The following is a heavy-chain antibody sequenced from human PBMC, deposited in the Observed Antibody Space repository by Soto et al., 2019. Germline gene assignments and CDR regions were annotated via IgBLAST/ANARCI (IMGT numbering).Heavy chain of an antibody. CDR1: GGSISSGGYY. CDR3: AGGGDYGGNSPPDY. CDR2: IYYSGST. V-gene: IGHV4-31*03. Sequence: QVQLQESGPGLMKPSQTLSLTCTVSGGSISSGGYYWSWIRQHPGKGLEWIGYIYYSGSTYYNPSPRSRVTISVDTSKHQFSLKLSSVTAADTAVYYCAGGGDYGGNSPPDYWGQGTLVTVSS. D-gene: IGHD4-17*01. J-gene: IGHJ4*02.